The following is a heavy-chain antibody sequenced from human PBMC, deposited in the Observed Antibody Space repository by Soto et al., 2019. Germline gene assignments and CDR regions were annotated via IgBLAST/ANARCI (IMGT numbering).Heavy chain of an antibody. CDR3: ARDIRDGYKRPQYYFDY. J-gene: IGHJ4*02. D-gene: IGHD5-12*01. V-gene: IGHV1-3*01. CDR1: GYTFTSYA. CDR2: INAGNGNT. Sequence: QVQLVQSGAEVKKPGASVKVSCKASGYTFTSYAMHWVRQAPGQRLEWMGWINAGNGNTKYSQKFQGRVTITRDTSASTAYMELSSLRSEDTAVYYCARDIRDGYKRPQYYFDYWGQGTLVTVSS.